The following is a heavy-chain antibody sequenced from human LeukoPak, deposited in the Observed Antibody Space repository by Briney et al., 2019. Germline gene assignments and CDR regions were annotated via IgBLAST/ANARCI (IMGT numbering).Heavy chain of an antibody. J-gene: IGHJ4*02. V-gene: IGHV3-23*01. D-gene: IGHD3-22*01. CDR3: ARDRPNYYGSDGHYYRRDGDY. Sequence: GGSLRLSCAASGFTFSIYAMSWVRQAPGKGLQWVSSITSRGESTWYVDSVRGRFTITRDNSENTLYLQMHSLRAEDTAVYYCARDRPNYYGSDGHYYRRDGDYWGRGTLVSVSS. CDR1: GFTFSIYA. CDR2: ITSRGEST.